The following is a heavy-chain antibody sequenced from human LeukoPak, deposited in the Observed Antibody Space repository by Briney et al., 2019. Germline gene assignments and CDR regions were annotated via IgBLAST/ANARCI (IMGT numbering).Heavy chain of an antibody. Sequence: SETLSLTCTVSDDSITIYYWSWIRQPPGKGLEWIGYIYYSGSTNYSPSLKSRVTISVDTSKNQFSLKLSSVTAADTAVYYCARARITGTTWFDYWGQGTLVTVSS. V-gene: IGHV4-59*01. CDR1: DDSITIYY. J-gene: IGHJ4*02. D-gene: IGHD1-7*01. CDR2: IYYSGST. CDR3: ARARITGTTWFDY.